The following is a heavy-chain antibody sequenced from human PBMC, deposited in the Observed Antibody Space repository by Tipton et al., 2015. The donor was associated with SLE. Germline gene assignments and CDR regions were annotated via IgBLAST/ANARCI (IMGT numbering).Heavy chain of an antibody. CDR2: IKEDGSER. CDR3: ARRIGGYYGMDV. CDR1: GFTFSSYW. Sequence: SLRLSCAVSGFTFSSYWMSWVRQAPGKGLEWVANIKEDGSERFYVDSMKGRFTISRDSAKNSLYLQMNSLRADDTAMYYCARRIGGYYGMDVWGQGTTVTVSS. D-gene: IGHD2-15*01. V-gene: IGHV3-7*01. J-gene: IGHJ6*02.